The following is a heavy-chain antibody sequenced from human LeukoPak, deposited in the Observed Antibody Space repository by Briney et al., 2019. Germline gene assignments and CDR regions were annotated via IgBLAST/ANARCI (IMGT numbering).Heavy chain of an antibody. Sequence: PSETLSLTCAVYGGSFSGYYWSWIRQPPGKGLEWIGEINHSGSTNYNASLKSRVTISVDTSKNQFSLKLSSVTAADTAVYYCARAGWFSTTWHFDYWGQGILVTVSS. V-gene: IGHV4-34*01. CDR1: GGSFSGYY. CDR2: INHSGST. J-gene: IGHJ4*02. D-gene: IGHD6-19*01. CDR3: ARAGWFSTTWHFDY.